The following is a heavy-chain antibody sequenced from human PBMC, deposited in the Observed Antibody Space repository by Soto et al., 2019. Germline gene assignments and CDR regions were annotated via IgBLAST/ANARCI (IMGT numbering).Heavy chain of an antibody. CDR2: IWYDGSNK. D-gene: IGHD6-13*01. CDR1: GFTFSSYG. J-gene: IGHJ4*02. V-gene: IGHV3-33*01. CDR3: ARAAIAAAGTEFDY. Sequence: GGSLRLSCAASGFTFSSYGMHWVRQAPGKGLEWVAVIWYDGSNKYYADSVKGRFTISRDNSKNTLYLQMNSLRAEDTAVYYCARAAIAAAGTEFDYWGQGTLVTVSS.